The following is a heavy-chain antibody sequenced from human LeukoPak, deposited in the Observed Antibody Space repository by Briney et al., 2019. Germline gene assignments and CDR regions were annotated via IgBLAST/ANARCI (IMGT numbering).Heavy chain of an antibody. J-gene: IGHJ5*02. Sequence: ASVKVSCKASGGTFSSYAISWVRQAPGQGLEWMGGIIPIFGTANYAQKFQGRVTITTDESTSTAYMELSSLRSEDTAVYYCARGSYSITIFGALVDLNWFDPWGQGTLVTVSS. CDR2: IIPIFGTA. V-gene: IGHV1-69*05. CDR3: ARGSYSITIFGALVDLNWFDP. CDR1: GGTFSSYA. D-gene: IGHD3-3*01.